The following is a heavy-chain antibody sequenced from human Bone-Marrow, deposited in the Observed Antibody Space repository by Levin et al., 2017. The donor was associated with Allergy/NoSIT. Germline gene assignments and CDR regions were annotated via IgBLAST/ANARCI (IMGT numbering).Heavy chain of an antibody. Sequence: GGSLRLSCAASGFTFSSHDMHWVRQVPGKGLEWVSAIDTAGDTYYPGSVKGRFTISRENAHNSFYLQMNSLRAGDTAVYYCARGPKPFRLVVRGVMWGMDVWGHGTTVTVSS. CDR3: ARGPKPFRLVVRGVMWGMDV. CDR2: IDTAGDT. CDR1: GFTFSSHD. J-gene: IGHJ6*01. D-gene: IGHD3-10*01. V-gene: IGHV3-13*01.